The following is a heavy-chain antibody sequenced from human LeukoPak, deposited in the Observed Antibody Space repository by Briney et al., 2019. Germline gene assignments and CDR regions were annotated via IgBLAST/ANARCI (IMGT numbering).Heavy chain of an antibody. CDR3: ARVAYYDSSGYYLYYFDY. J-gene: IGHJ4*02. CDR2: IIPIFGTA. Sequence: GASVKVSCKASGGTFSSYAISRVRQAPGQGLEWMGGIIPIFGTANYAQKFQGRVTITADESTSTAYMELSSLRSEDTAVYYCARVAYYDSSGYYLYYFDYWGQGTLVTVSS. D-gene: IGHD3-22*01. CDR1: GGTFSSYA. V-gene: IGHV1-69*13.